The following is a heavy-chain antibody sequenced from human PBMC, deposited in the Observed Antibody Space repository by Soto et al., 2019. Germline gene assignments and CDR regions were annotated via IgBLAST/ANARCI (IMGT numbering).Heavy chain of an antibody. J-gene: IGHJ3*02. Sequence: ASVKVSCKASAYNFINYYIHWVRQAPGQGLEWMGWISAYNGNTNYAQKLQGRVTMTTDTSTSTAYMELRSLRSDDTAVYYCARDLEVLRYFDWPYDAFDIWGQGTMVTVSS. CDR3: ARDLEVLRYFDWPYDAFDI. V-gene: IGHV1-18*04. D-gene: IGHD3-9*01. CDR1: AYNFINYY. CDR2: ISAYNGNT.